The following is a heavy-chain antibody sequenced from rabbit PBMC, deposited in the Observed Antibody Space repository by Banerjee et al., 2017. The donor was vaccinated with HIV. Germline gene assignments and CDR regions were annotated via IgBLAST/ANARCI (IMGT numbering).Heavy chain of an antibody. J-gene: IGHJ4*01. CDR1: GFSFSSSYW. CDR2: IVTGDGRT. CDR3: ARDRPNNDGYSFDL. V-gene: IGHV1S45*01. D-gene: IGHD1-1*01. Sequence: QEQLEESGGDLVKTGAYLTLTCTASGFSFSSSYWICWVRQAPGKGLEWIGCIVTGDGRTYYARRSKGQFTISKTSSTTVTLQMTSLTAADTATYFCARDRPNNDGYSFDLWGPGTLVTVS.